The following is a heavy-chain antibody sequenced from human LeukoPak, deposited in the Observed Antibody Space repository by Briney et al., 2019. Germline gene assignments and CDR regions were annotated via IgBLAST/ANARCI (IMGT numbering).Heavy chain of an antibody. CDR3: ARQETGDPEFDY. V-gene: IGHV4-59*08. CDR2: ISYSGST. Sequence: SETLSLTCTVSGGSISSHYWSCIRQPPGKGLEWIGYISYSGSTNYNPSLKSRVSISVDTSKKQFSLKLSSVTAAVTDVYYCARQETGDPEFDYWGQGTLVTVSS. CDR1: GGSISSHY. D-gene: IGHD7-27*01. J-gene: IGHJ4*02.